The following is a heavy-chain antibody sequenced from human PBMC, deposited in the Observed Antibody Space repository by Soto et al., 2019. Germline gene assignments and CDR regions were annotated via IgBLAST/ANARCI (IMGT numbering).Heavy chain of an antibody. CDR3: ASMAGGSSSWFYYGMDV. V-gene: IGHV4-34*01. CDR1: GGSFSGYY. Sequence: PSETLSLTCAVYGGSFSGYYWSWIRQPPGKGLEWIGEINHSGSTNYNPSLKSRVTISVDTSKNQFSLKLSSVTAADTAVYYCASMAGGSSSWFYYGMDVWGQGTTVT. D-gene: IGHD6-13*01. CDR2: INHSGST. J-gene: IGHJ6*02.